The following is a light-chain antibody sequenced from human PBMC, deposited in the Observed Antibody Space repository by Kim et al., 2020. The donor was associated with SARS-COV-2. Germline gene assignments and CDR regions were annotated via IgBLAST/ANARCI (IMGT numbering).Light chain of an antibody. CDR2: DVT. J-gene: IGLJ1*01. CDR3: SSYTGSATYV. CDR1: STDVGGYNY. Sequence: QSITVSCTGTSTDVGGYNYVSWSQQHPGKAPKLIIYDVTKRPSGVSDRFSGSKSGNTASLTISGLQAEDEADYYCSSYTGSATYVFGTGTKVTVL. V-gene: IGLV2-14*04.